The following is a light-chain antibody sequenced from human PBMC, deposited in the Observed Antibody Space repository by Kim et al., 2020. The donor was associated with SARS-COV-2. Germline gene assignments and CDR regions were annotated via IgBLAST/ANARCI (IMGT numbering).Light chain of an antibody. CDR2: AAS. J-gene: IGKJ2*03. V-gene: IGKV1-39*01. Sequence: AAVGDRVTITCRANQNIGTYLNWYQHRPGKAPQLLIYAASSLRSGVPSRFSGSGSGTDFTLTISSLQPDDFAAYYCQQSYSTPLHSFGQGTKLEI. CDR3: QQSYSTPLHS. CDR1: QNIGTY.